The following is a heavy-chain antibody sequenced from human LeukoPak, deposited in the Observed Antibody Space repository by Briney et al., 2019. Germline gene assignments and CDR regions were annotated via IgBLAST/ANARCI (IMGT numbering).Heavy chain of an antibody. CDR2: FESGGDS. Sequence: PGGSLRLSCTASGFTISSHDMNWLRQTTEKGLEWVAVFESGGDSHHADSVKGRFTVSRDNAKNSWYLQMNSLRAGDTALYYCTRGSRRVQLPRSDDFDVWGQGTVVTVSS. D-gene: IGHD1-1*01. CDR1: GFTISSHD. J-gene: IGHJ3*01. V-gene: IGHV3-13*01. CDR3: TRGSRRVQLPRSDDFDV.